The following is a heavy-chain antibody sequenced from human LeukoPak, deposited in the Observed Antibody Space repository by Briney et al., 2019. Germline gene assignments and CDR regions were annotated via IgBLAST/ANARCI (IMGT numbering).Heavy chain of an antibody. V-gene: IGHV1-24*01. D-gene: IGHD3-10*01. CDR3: ATSRYGSGSYFFDY. Sequence: ASVKVSCKVSGYTLTELSMHWVRQAPGKGLEWMGGFDPEDGETIYAQKFQGRVTMTEDTSTDTAYMELSSLRFEDTAVYYCATSRYGSGSYFFDYWGQGTLVTVSS. CDR1: GYTLTELS. J-gene: IGHJ4*02. CDR2: FDPEDGET.